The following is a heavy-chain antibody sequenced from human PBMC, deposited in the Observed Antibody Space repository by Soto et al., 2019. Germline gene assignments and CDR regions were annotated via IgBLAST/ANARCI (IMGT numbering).Heavy chain of an antibody. J-gene: IGHJ4*02. CDR2: ISGSGDST. CDR1: GFTFSSYA. D-gene: IGHD2-21*02. CDR3: ARRGSGGDCDY. Sequence: EVQLLESGGGLVQPGGSLRLSCAASGFTFSSYAMRWVRQAPVKGLEWVSAISGSGDSTYYADSVKGRFTISRDNSKNTLYLQMNCLRAEDTAVYFCARRGSGGDCDYWGQGTLVTVSS. V-gene: IGHV3-23*01.